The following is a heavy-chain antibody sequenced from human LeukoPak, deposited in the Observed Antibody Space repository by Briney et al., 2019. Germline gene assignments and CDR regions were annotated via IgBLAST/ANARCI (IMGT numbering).Heavy chain of an antibody. Sequence: ASVKVSCKASGYTFTDYYIHWVRRAPGQGLEWMGWITPKSGATIYAQTFKGRVSMTSDTSVSTAYMELNSLRSDDTAVYYCARPYHLLRGVSPFGDWGQGTLVSVSP. V-gene: IGHV1-2*02. D-gene: IGHD3-10*01. CDR3: ARPYHLLRGVSPFGD. CDR2: ITPKSGAT. J-gene: IGHJ4*02. CDR1: GYTFTDYY.